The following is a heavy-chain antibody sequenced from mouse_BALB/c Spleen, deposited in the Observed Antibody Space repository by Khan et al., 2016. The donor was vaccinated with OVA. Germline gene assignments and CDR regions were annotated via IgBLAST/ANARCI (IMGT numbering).Heavy chain of an antibody. CDR1: GFTFSSYG. CDR2: INSNGGST. Sequence: VQLKESGGGLVQPGGSLKLSCAASGFTFSSYGMSWVRQTPDKRLELVATINSNGGSTYYPDSVKGRITISRDNAKNTLYRQMSGLKSEDTAMYDGARAPFAYWGQGTRVTVAA. V-gene: IGHV5-6-3*01. CDR3: ARAPFAY. J-gene: IGHJ3*01.